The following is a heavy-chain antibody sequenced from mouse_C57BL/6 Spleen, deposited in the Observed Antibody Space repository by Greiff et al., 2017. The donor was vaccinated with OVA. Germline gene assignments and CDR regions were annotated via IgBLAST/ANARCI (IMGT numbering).Heavy chain of an antibody. J-gene: IGHJ4*01. V-gene: IGHV1-15*01. CDR1: GYTFTDYE. Sequence: QVQLQQSGAELVRPGASVTLSCKASGYTFTDYEMHWVKQTPVHGLEWIGAIDPETGGTAYNQKFKGKAILTADKSSSTAYMELRSLTSEDSAVEYCTSDYDEEYYAMDYWGQGTSVTVSS. CDR2: IDPETGGT. D-gene: IGHD2-4*01. CDR3: TSDYDEEYYAMDY.